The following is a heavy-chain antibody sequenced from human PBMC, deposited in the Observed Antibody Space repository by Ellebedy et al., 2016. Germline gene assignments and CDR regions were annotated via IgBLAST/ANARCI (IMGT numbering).Heavy chain of an antibody. Sequence: GGSLRLSCAASGFTFSSHWMHWVRQAPGKELVWISLITSNGSGTTYADSVKGRFTISRDNSKNTLYLQMNSLRAEDTAVYYCARGVGSGWFDPWGQGTLVTVSS. CDR3: ARGVGSGWFDP. V-gene: IGHV3-74*01. CDR2: ITSNGSGT. D-gene: IGHD2-15*01. CDR1: GFTFSSHW. J-gene: IGHJ5*02.